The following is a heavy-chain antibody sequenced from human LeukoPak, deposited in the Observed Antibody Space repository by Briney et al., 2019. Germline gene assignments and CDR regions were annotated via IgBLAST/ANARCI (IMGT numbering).Heavy chain of an antibody. V-gene: IGHV4-34*01. CDR1: GGSFSGYY. CDR3: ARGRLTYYYDSSGYYFISQNDAFDI. D-gene: IGHD3-22*01. Sequence: SETLSLTCAVYGGSFSGYYWSWIRQPPGKGLEWIGEINHSGSTNYNPSLKSRVTISVDTSKNQFSLKLSSVTAADTAVYYCARGRLTYYYDSSGYYFISQNDAFDIWGQGTMVAVSS. CDR2: INHSGST. J-gene: IGHJ3*02.